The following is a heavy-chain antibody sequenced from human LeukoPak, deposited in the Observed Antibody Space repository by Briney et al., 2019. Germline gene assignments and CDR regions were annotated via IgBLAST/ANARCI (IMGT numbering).Heavy chain of an antibody. CDR2: ISYDGSNK. J-gene: IGHJ4*02. D-gene: IGHD3-22*01. V-gene: IGHV3-30-3*01. CDR1: GFTSSSYA. CDR3: ARGGYDSSGYLVY. Sequence: PGGSLRLSCAASGFTSSSYAMHWVRQAPGKGLEWVAVISYDGSNKYYADSVKGRFTISRDNSKNTLYLQMNSLRAEDTAVYYCARGGYDSSGYLVYWGQGTLVTVSS.